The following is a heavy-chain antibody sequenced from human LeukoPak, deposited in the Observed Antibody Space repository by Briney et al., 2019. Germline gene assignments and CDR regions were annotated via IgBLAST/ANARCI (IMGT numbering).Heavy chain of an antibody. V-gene: IGHV4-4*07. Sequence: SETLSLTCAVSGGSINNYYWSWIRQPAGKGLEWIGRIFTSGSTNYNASLKSRVTMSVDTSKNQFSLKLRSMTAADTAVYYCTRAPVTVKDSFDIWGQGTMVTVSS. J-gene: IGHJ3*02. CDR3: TRAPVTVKDSFDI. CDR1: GGSINNYY. CDR2: IFTSGST. D-gene: IGHD4-11*01.